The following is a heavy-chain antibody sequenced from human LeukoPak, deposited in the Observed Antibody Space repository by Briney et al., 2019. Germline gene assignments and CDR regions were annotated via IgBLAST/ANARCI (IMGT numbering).Heavy chain of an antibody. CDR2: INPNSGGT. D-gene: IGHD3-22*01. V-gene: IGHV1-2*02. CDR3: ARETYDSSGYYDYYYYMDV. J-gene: IGHJ6*03. CDR1: GYTFTSYG. Sequence: GASVKVSCKASGYTFTSYGISWVRQAPGQGLEWMGWINPNSGGTNYAQKFQGRVTMTRDTSISTAYMELSRLRSDDTAVYYCARETYDSSGYYDYYYYMDVWGKGTTVTISS.